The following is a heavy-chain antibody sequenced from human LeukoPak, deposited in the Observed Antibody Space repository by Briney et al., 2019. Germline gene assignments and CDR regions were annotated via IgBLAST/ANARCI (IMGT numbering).Heavy chain of an antibody. D-gene: IGHD3-9*01. CDR1: GFTFSSYG. J-gene: IGHJ3*02. Sequence: GTSLRLSCAASGFTFSSYGMHWVRQAPGKGLEWVTIISYAGNNKYYADSVKGRFTISRDNSKNTLYLQINSLRAEDTAVYYCAKTRGGYFDWLSFDIWGQGTMVTVSS. CDR3: AKTRGGYFDWLSFDI. V-gene: IGHV3-30*18. CDR2: ISYAGNNK.